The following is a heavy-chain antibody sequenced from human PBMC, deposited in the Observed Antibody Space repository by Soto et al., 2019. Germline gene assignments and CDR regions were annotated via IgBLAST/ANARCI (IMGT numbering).Heavy chain of an antibody. Sequence: EVQLVQSGAEVKKPGESLRISCQGSGYSFTSSWISWVRKMPGEGLEWMGRIDPSDSYINYSPSFQGRVTISADKSISTAYLQWSSLKASDTAMYYCARRGSSSSFFYDSWGQGTLVTVSS. V-gene: IGHV5-10-1*03. CDR3: ARRGSSSSFFYDS. D-gene: IGHD6-6*01. CDR2: IDPSDSYI. J-gene: IGHJ4*02. CDR1: GYSFTSSW.